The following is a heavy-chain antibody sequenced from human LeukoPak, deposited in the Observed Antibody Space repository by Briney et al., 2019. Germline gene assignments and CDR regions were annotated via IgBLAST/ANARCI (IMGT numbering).Heavy chain of an antibody. J-gene: IGHJ4*02. Sequence: GGSLRLSCAASGFTFNTYAMSWVRQAPGKGLEWVSAISGSGGSTYYADSVKGRFTISRDNSKNTLYLQIHSLRAEDAAVYYCAKGKGSSSSSIDWWGPGALVTVSS. CDR1: GFTFNTYA. CDR3: AKGKGSSSSSIDW. D-gene: IGHD2-15*01. V-gene: IGHV3-23*01. CDR2: ISGSGGST.